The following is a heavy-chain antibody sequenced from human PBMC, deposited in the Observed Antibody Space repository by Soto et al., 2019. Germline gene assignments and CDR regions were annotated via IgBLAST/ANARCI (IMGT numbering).Heavy chain of an antibody. J-gene: IGHJ4*02. Sequence: QVQLQQWGAGLLKPSETLSLTCAVYGGSFSGYYWSWIRQPPGKGLEWIGEINHSGSTNYNPSLKSRVTISVDTSKNQFSLKLSSVTAADMAVYYCAGDIFTGYYKDYWGQGTLVTVSS. D-gene: IGHD3-9*01. CDR3: AGDIFTGYYKDY. CDR1: GGSFSGYY. V-gene: IGHV4-34*01. CDR2: INHSGST.